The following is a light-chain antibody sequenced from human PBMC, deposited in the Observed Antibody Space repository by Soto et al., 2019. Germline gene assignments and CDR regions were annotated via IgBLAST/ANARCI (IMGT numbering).Light chain of an antibody. CDR3: QQYNNWPPIT. CDR1: QSFSSTF. Sequence: EIVLTQSPATLSLSPGEGATLSCRASQSFSSTFLAWYQHKPGRPPRLLIYGASSRATDIPDRFSGGGSGTDFTLTIIRLEPEDFAVYYCQQYNNWPPITFGQGTKVDIK. CDR2: GAS. J-gene: IGKJ1*01. V-gene: IGKV3-20*01.